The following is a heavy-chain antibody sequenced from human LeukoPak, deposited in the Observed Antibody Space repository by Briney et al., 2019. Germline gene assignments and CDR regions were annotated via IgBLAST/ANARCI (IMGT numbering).Heavy chain of an antibody. V-gene: IGHV3-23*01. CDR2: ISGSGGST. CDR1: GFTFSSYA. J-gene: IGHJ4*02. Sequence: PGGSLRLSCAASGFTFSSYAMSWVRQAPGKGLEWVSAISGSGGSTYYADSVKGRFTISRDNSKNTLYLQMNSLRAEDTAVYYCAKDPATVLRGYSYGHFDYWGQGTLVTVSS. D-gene: IGHD5-18*01. CDR3: AKDPATVLRGYSYGHFDY.